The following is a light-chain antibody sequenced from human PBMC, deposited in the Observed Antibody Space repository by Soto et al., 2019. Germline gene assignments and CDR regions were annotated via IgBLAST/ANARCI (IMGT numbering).Light chain of an antibody. CDR2: GNS. CDR1: SSNIGAGYD. J-gene: IGLJ3*02. Sequence: QSVLTQPPSVSGAPGQRVTISCTGSSSNIGAGYDVHWYQQLPGTAPNLLISGNSNRPSGVPDRFSGSKSGTSASLAITGLQSEAEADYYCQSYDSSLCGWVFGGGTKVTVL. V-gene: IGLV1-40*01. CDR3: QSYDSSLCGWV.